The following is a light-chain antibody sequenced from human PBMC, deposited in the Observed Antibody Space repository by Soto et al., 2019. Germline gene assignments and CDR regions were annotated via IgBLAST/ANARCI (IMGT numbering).Light chain of an antibody. Sequence: IVLTQSPGTLSLSPGDRATLSCRASHSMSNSNLAWYQHKPGQAPRLLIYGASNMATGIPDRVSGSGSGTDFILTINRLEPEDFAVYYCQEFASNFGGGTKVEIK. J-gene: IGKJ4*01. CDR1: HSMSNSN. CDR3: QEFASN. CDR2: GAS. V-gene: IGKV3-20*01.